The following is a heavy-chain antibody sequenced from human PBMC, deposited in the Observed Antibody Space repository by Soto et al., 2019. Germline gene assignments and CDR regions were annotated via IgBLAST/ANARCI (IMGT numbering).Heavy chain of an antibody. J-gene: IGHJ4*02. Sequence: GRSMRLPCAASEFTFSSHAMSWVRQAPGKGLEWVSAISGSGGSTYYADSVTGRFSISRDNSKNTLYLQMNSLRAEDTAVYYCAKSPHDSQWLAFDYWRQGTLVTVSS. D-gene: IGHD6-19*01. CDR1: EFTFSSHA. CDR2: ISGSGGST. CDR3: AKSPHDSQWLAFDY. V-gene: IGHV3-23*01.